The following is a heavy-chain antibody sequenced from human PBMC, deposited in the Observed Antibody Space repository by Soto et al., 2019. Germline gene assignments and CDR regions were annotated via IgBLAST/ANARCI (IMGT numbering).Heavy chain of an antibody. CDR1: GFTFSSYS. CDR3: ARDSDRSGSLGP. CDR2: ISSSSSYI. V-gene: IGHV3-21*01. J-gene: IGHJ5*02. D-gene: IGHD6-19*01. Sequence: PGGSLRLSCAASGFTFSSYSMNWVRQAPGKGLEWVSSISSSSSYIYYADSVKGRFTISRDNAKNSLYLQMNSLRAEDTALYFCARDSDRSGSLGPWGQGTLVTVSS.